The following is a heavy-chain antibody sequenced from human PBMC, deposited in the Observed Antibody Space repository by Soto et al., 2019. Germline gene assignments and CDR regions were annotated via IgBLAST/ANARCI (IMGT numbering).Heavy chain of an antibody. Sequence: EVQLVESGGGLVQPGGSLRLSCAASGFTFSSCVMHWVRHARGKGLEYVSAISSNGGSTYYANSVKGIFTIPRDNSKNPLYLQMARLRAEDMAVYYCARQGYCSSTSCYSFYYWGQGTLVTVSS. CDR3: ARQGYCSSTSCYSFYY. D-gene: IGHD2-2*01. J-gene: IGHJ4*02. CDR2: ISSNGGST. CDR1: GFTFSSCV. V-gene: IGHV3-64*01.